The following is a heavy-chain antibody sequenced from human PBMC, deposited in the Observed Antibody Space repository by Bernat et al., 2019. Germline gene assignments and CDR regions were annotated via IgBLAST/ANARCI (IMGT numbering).Heavy chain of an antibody. Sequence: QVQLQESGPGLVKPSETLSLTCTVSGGSISSSSYYWGWIRQPPGKGLEWIGSIYYSGSTYYNPSLKSRVTISVDTSKNQFSLKLSSVTAADTAVYYCARLILLWFGESVYDYWGQGTLVTVSS. CDR3: ARLILLWFGESVYDY. D-gene: IGHD3-10*01. V-gene: IGHV4-39*01. CDR1: GGSISSSSYY. J-gene: IGHJ4*02. CDR2: IYYSGST.